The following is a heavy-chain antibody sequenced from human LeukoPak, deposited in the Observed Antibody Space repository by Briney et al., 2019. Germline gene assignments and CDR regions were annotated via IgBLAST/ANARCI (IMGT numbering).Heavy chain of an antibody. Sequence: EASVKVSCKASGYTFTGYYMHWVRQAPGQGLEWMGWINPNSGDTNYAQNFQGGVTMTRDTSISTAYMDLTRLTSDDTAVYYCARDRGLAVAGTVDHWGQGTLVTVSS. CDR2: INPNSGDT. CDR1: GYTFTGYY. J-gene: IGHJ5*02. V-gene: IGHV1-2*02. D-gene: IGHD6-13*01. CDR3: ARDRGLAVAGTVDH.